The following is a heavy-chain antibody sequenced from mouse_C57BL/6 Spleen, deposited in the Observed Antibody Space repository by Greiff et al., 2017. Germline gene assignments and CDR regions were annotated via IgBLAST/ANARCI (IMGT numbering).Heavy chain of an antibody. Sequence: QVQLQQPGAELVKPGASVKLSCKASGYTFTSYWMQWVKQRPGQGLEWIGEIDPSGSYTNYNHKFKGKATLTVDTSSSTAYMQLSSLTSEDSAVYYCAREGKTANWVLGFAYWGQGTLVTVSA. D-gene: IGHD4-1*01. CDR3: AREGKTANWVLGFAY. CDR1: GYTFTSYW. V-gene: IGHV1-50*01. J-gene: IGHJ3*01. CDR2: IDPSGSYT.